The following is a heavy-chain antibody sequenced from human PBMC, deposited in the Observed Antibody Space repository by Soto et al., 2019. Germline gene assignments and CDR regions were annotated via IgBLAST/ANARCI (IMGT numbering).Heavy chain of an antibody. CDR1: GYTFTGYY. V-gene: IGHV1-2*04. CDR3: ARDTGVEYSCSLGLSYYGMEV. Sequence: ASVKVSCKACGYTFTGYYMHWVRQAPGQGREWMGWINPNSGGTNYAQKFQGWVIMTRDTSISTAYMELSRLRSDDTAVYYCARDTGVEYSCSLGLSYYGMEVWGQGTTVNVS. CDR2: INPNSGGT. J-gene: IGHJ6*01. D-gene: IGHD6-6*01.